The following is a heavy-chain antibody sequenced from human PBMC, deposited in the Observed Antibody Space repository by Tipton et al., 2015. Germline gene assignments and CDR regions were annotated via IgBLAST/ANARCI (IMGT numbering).Heavy chain of an antibody. CDR3: ARRFSHSSSWTFDY. J-gene: IGHJ4*02. CDR1: SDSINKYY. D-gene: IGHD6-13*01. Sequence: TLSLTCTVSSDSINKYYWSWIRQPPGKELEWIGYIQYSGSTNYNPSLKSRVTISVDTSKNQFSLKLSSVTAADTAVYYCARRFSHSSSWTFDYWGQGTLVTVSS. CDR2: IQYSGST. V-gene: IGHV4-59*08.